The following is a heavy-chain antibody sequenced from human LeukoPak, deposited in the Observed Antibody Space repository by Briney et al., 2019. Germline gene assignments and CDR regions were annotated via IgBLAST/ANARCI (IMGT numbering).Heavy chain of an antibody. Sequence: GGSLRLSCAASGFTFSTFGMNWVRQAPGKGLEWVSYISSSSSTIYYADSVKGRFTISRDNAKNSLYLQMNSLRVEDTAVYYCVPNPGWGQGTLVTVSS. J-gene: IGHJ4*02. CDR1: GFTFSTFG. V-gene: IGHV3-48*01. CDR3: VPNPG. D-gene: IGHD1-14*01. CDR2: ISSSSSTI.